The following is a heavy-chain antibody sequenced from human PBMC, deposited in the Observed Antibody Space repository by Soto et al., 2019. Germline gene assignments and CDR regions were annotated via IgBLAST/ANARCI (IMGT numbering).Heavy chain of an antibody. J-gene: IGHJ4*02. CDR2: IKSKTDGGTT. CDR3: TTVIRERDVGSGYYRRYYFDY. D-gene: IGHD3-22*01. V-gene: IGHV3-15*07. Sequence: GGSLRLSCAASGFTFSNAWMNWVRQAPGKGLEWVGRIKSKTDGGTTDYAAPVKGRFTISRDDSKNTLYLQMNSLKTEDTAVYYCTTVIRERDVGSGYYRRYYFDYWGQGTLVTVSS. CDR1: GFTFSNAW.